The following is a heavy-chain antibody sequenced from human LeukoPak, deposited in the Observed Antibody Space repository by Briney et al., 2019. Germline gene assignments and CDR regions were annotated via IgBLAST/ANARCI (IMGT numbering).Heavy chain of an antibody. V-gene: IGHV4-38-2*02. CDR3: ARETSGFVEMANPAIIDY. J-gene: IGHJ4*02. D-gene: IGHD5-24*01. CDR2: IYHSGST. Sequence: SETLSLTCTVSGYSISSGYYWGWIRPPPGKGLEWIGSIYHSGSTYYNPSLKSRVTISVDTSKNQFSLKLSSVTAADTAVYYCARETSGFVEMANPAIIDYWGQGTLVTVSS. CDR1: GYSISSGYY.